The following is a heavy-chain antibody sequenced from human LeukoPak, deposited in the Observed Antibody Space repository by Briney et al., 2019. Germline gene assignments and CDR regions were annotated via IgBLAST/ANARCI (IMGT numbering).Heavy chain of an antibody. CDR1: GFSFRKYA. Sequence: GGSLGLSCVASGFSFRKYAIPWVRQAPGKGLEYVSVINTDGRITYYADSVKGRFTISRDNSKNTVYLQMGSLRGEDMAVYYCTRDGGSFCDFDYWGQGALVTVSS. J-gene: IGHJ4*02. CDR2: INTDGRIT. V-gene: IGHV3-64*02. CDR3: TRDGGSFCDFDY. D-gene: IGHD1-26*01.